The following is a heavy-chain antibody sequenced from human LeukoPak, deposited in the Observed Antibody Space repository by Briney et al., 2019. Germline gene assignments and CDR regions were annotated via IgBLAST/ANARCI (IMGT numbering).Heavy chain of an antibody. Sequence: PSETLSLTCAVSGGSISSGGYSWSRIRQPPGKGLEWIGYIYHSGSTYYNPSLKSRVTISVDRSKNQFSLKLSSVTAADTAVYYCARAYCSSTSCFEFDPWGQGTLVTVSS. CDR2: IYHSGST. D-gene: IGHD2-2*01. CDR1: GGSISSGGYS. CDR3: ARAYCSSTSCFEFDP. V-gene: IGHV4-30-2*01. J-gene: IGHJ5*02.